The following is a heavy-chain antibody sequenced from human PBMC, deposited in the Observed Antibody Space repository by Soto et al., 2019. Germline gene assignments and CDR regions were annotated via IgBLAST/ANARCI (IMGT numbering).Heavy chain of an antibody. CDR1: GFTFSSYS. Sequence: GGSLRLSCAASGFTFSSYSMNWVRQAPGKGLEWVSSISSSSSYIYYADSVKGRFTISRDNAKNSLYLQMNSLRAEDTAVYYCATSYNWNSPQFDPWGQGTLVTVSS. CDR3: ATSYNWNSPQFDP. D-gene: IGHD1-7*01. CDR2: ISSSSSYI. J-gene: IGHJ5*02. V-gene: IGHV3-21*01.